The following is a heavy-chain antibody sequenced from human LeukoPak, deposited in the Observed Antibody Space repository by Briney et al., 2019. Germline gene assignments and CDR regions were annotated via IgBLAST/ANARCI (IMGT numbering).Heavy chain of an antibody. CDR2: ISSSGSTI. D-gene: IGHD2-15*01. Sequence: GGSLRLSCAASGFTFSSYEMNWVRKAPGKGLEWVSYISSSGSTIYYADSVKGRFTISRDNAKNSLYLQMNSLRAEDTAVYYCARKDSAGDYFDYWGQGTLVTVSS. CDR3: ARKDSAGDYFDY. CDR1: GFTFSSYE. V-gene: IGHV3-48*03. J-gene: IGHJ4*02.